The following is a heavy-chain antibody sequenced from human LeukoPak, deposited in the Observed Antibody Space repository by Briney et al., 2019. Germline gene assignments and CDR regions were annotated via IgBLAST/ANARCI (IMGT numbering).Heavy chain of an antibody. V-gene: IGHV3-7*03. J-gene: IGHJ6*02. CDR1: GFTFSNYA. Sequence: GGSLRLSCAASGFTFSNYAMSWVRQAPGKGLEWVANIAQDGSEKYYADSVKGRFTISRDNGKNSLYLQMYSLRVEDTAVYYCARDQVVAYSSLPLYYYYGMDVWGQGTTVAVSS. CDR2: IAQDGSEK. CDR3: ARDQVVAYSSLPLYYYYGMDV. D-gene: IGHD5-12*01.